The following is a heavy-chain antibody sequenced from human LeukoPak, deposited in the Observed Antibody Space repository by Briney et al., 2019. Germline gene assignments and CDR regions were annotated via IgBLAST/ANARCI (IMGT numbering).Heavy chain of an antibody. Sequence: PGGSLRLSCAASGFTFNTYWMHWVRQAPGKGLVWVSRISSDDSTTTYADSVKGRFTISRDNAKNTLYLQMNSLRAEDTAVYYCARDWGGYGPTSHDYWGQGTLVTVSS. J-gene: IGHJ4*02. CDR3: ARDWGGYGPTSHDY. V-gene: IGHV3-74*01. CDR2: ISSDDSTT. CDR1: GFTFNTYW. D-gene: IGHD3-16*01.